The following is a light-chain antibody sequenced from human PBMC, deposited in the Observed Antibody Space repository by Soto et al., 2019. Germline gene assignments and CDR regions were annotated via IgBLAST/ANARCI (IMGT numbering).Light chain of an antibody. Sequence: ETVMTQSPATLSVSPGERATLSCRASQSVSSDLAWYQQIPGQAPRLLIYGASTRATGTPARFSGSGSGTEFTLTISSLQSEDFAVYYWQQYNNWPPWTFGQGTKVEIK. CDR1: QSVSSD. CDR3: QQYNNWPPWT. V-gene: IGKV3-15*01. CDR2: GAS. J-gene: IGKJ1*01.